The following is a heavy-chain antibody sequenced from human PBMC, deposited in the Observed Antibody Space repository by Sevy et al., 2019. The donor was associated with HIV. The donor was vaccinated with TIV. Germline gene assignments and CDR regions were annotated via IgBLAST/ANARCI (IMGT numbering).Heavy chain of an antibody. D-gene: IGHD3-9*01. CDR3: ARVTGYYYYYMDV. CDR2: IYYSGST. V-gene: IGHV4-59*01. CDR1: GGSISTYY. Sequence: SETLSLTCTVSGGSISTYYWSWIRQPPGKGLEWIGYIYYSGSTNYNPSLKSRVTISVDTSKNQFSLKLSSVTAADTAVYYCARVTGYYYYYMDVWGKGTTVTVSS. J-gene: IGHJ6*03.